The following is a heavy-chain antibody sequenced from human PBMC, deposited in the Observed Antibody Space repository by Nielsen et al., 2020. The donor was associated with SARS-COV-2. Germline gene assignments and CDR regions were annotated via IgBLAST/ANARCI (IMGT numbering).Heavy chain of an antibody. CDR1: VVSVSSHIAA. CDR2: TYYRSKWYN. V-gene: IGHV6-1*01. CDR3: AGSSSSNMDV. Sequence: QTLSLTRSISVVSVSSHIAACNSIRQSPSRVLEWLGRTYYRSKWYNDYAVSVKSRITINPDTSKNQFSLQLNSVTPEDTAVYYCAGSSSSNMDVWGKGTTVTVSS. D-gene: IGHD6-13*01. J-gene: IGHJ6*03.